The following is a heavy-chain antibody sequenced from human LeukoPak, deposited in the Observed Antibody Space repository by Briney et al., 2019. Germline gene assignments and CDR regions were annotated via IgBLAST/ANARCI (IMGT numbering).Heavy chain of an antibody. D-gene: IGHD6-13*01. V-gene: IGHV3-21*01. J-gene: IGHJ4*02. Sequence: SGGSLRLSCAASGFTFSSYSMNWVRQAPGKGLEWVSSISSSSSYIYYADSVKGRFTISRDNAKNSLYLQMNSLRAEDTAVYFCARDRVRGAAVYYFDYWGQGTLVTVSS. CDR1: GFTFSSYS. CDR2: ISSSSSYI. CDR3: ARDRVRGAAVYYFDY.